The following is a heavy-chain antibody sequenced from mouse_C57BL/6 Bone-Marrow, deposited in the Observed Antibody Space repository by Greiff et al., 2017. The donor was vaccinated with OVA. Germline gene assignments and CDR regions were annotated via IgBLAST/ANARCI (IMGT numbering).Heavy chain of an antibody. CDR3: TRAYDHSFAY. CDR2: IYPGNSDT. D-gene: IGHD2-3*01. CDR1: GYTFTSYW. Sequence: EVQLQQSGTVLARPGASVKMSCKTSGYTFTSYWMHWVKQRPGQGLEWIGAIYPGNSDTSYNQKFKGKAKLTAVTSASTAYMELSSLTNEDSAVYYCTRAYDHSFAYWGQGTLVTVSA. V-gene: IGHV1-5*01. J-gene: IGHJ3*01.